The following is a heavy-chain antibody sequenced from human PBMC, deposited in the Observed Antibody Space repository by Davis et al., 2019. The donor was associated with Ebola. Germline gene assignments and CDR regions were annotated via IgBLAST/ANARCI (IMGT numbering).Heavy chain of an antibody. V-gene: IGHV4-30-2*01. Sequence: SETLSLTCAVSGGSISSGDYSWSWIRQPPGKGLEWIGYIYHSGSSYYNPSLKSRVTISVDRSKNQFSLKLSSVTAADAAVYYCARDTPTGTGGMDVWGKGTTVTVSS. D-gene: IGHD1-1*01. CDR3: ARDTPTGTGGMDV. CDR1: GGSISSGDYS. J-gene: IGHJ6*04. CDR2: IYHSGSS.